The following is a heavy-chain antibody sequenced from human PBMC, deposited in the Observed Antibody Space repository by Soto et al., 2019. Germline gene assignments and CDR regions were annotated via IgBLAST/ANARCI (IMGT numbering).Heavy chain of an antibody. CDR2: IYPGDSNT. CDR3: VRHWRCSSTSCSRYYYYGMDV. Sequence: GESLKISCKGSGYSFTSYWIGWVRQMPGKGLEWMGIIYPGDSNTRYSPSFQGQDTISADKSISTANLQWSSLKASDNAMYKCVRHWRCSSTSCSRYYYYGMDVWGQGTTVTVSS. V-gene: IGHV5-51*01. CDR1: GYSFTSYW. D-gene: IGHD2-2*01. J-gene: IGHJ6*02.